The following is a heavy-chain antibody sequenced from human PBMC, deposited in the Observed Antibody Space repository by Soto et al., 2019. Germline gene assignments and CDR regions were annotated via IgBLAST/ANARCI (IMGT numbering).Heavy chain of an antibody. Sequence: LETLSLACTVSVDSIISSDFYWGWVRQPPGKGLEWIGSICYLGSSYYNPSLKSRVTMSVDTSKNQFSLRLRSVTAADTALYSGERHSLALRKNNWFDPGGQGIIVTVSS. D-gene: IGHD3-3*02. CDR2: ICYLGSS. V-gene: IGHV4-39*01. J-gene: IGHJ5*02. CDR1: VDSIISSDFY. CDR3: ERHSLALRKNNWFDP.